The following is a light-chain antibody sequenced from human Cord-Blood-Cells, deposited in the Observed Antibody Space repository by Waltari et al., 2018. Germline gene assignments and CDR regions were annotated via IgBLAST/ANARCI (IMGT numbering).Light chain of an antibody. CDR2: WAS. V-gene: IGKV4-1*01. CDR1: QSVLYSSNNKNY. J-gene: IGKJ1*01. Sequence: DIVMTQSPDYLAVSLGERATINRKYSQSVLYSSNNKNYLAWYQQKPGQPPKLLIYWASTRESGVPDRFSGSGSGTDFTLTISSLQAEDVAVYYCQQYYSTWTFGQGTKVEIK. CDR3: QQYYSTWT.